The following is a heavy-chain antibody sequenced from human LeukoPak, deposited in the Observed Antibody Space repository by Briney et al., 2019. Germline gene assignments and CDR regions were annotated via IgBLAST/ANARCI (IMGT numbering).Heavy chain of an antibody. D-gene: IGHD3-16*01. J-gene: IGHJ4*02. CDR2: INPSGGST. Sequence: ASVKVSCKASGYTLTSYYMHWVRQAPGQGLEWMGIINPSGGSTSYAQKFQGRVTMTRDTSTSTVYMELSSLRSEDTAVYYCARVGGSRVFDYWGQGTLVTVSS. V-gene: IGHV1-46*01. CDR1: GYTLTSYY. CDR3: ARVGGSRVFDY.